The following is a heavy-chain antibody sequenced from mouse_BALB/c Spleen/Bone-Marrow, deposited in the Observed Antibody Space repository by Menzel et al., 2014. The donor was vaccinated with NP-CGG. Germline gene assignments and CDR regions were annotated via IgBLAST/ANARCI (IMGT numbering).Heavy chain of an antibody. V-gene: IGHV1-9*01. CDR3: ARGGGGGGYWYFDV. CDR2: ILPGSGST. CDR1: GYTFSSYW. J-gene: IGHJ1*01. Sequence: QVQLKESGAELMKPGASVKISCKATGYTFSSYWIEWVKQRPGHGLEWIGEILPGSGSTNYNEKFKGKATFTADTSSNTANMQLSSRTSEDSAVYCGARGGGGGGYWYFDVWGAGTTVTVSS.